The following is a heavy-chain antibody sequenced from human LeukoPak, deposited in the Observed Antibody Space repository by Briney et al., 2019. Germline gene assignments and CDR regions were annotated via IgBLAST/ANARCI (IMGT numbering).Heavy chain of an antibody. CDR2: INHSGST. V-gene: IGHV4-34*01. Sequence: SETLSLTCAVYGGSFSGYYWSWIRQPPGKGLEWIGEINHSGSTNYNPSLKSRVTISVDTSKNQFSLKLSSVTAADTAVYYCARRTAEMATILYYYYYMDVWGKGTTVTISS. CDR1: GGSFSGYY. J-gene: IGHJ6*03. CDR3: ARRTAEMATILYYYYYMDV. D-gene: IGHD5-24*01.